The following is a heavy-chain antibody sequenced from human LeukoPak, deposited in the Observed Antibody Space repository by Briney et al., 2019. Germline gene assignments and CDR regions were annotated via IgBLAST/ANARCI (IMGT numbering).Heavy chain of an antibody. J-gene: IGHJ3*02. CDR2: IYNSGST. CDR3: ARREFIDAFDI. CDR1: GGSISSYY. V-gene: IGHV4-59*08. Sequence: PSETLSLTCTVSGGSISSYYWSWIRQPPGKGLEWIGYIYNSGSTNYNPSLKSRVTISVDTSKNQFSLKLSSVTAADTAVYYCARREFIDAFDIWGQGTMVTVSS. D-gene: IGHD2/OR15-2a*01.